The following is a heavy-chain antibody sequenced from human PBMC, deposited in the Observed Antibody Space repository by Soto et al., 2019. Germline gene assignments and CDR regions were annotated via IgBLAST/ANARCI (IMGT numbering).Heavy chain of an antibody. J-gene: IGHJ6*03. Sequence: EVQVLESGGGSVQPGGSLRLSCAASGFTFSNFAMSWVRHAPGKGLEWVSEITGSTGTTYYADSVRGRFIISRDNSQNTPHLQMNSLRPEDTAVYYCAKDTSSSPYYMDVWGKGTTVTVSS. CDR3: AKDTSSSPYYMDV. V-gene: IGHV3-23*01. D-gene: IGHD2-2*01. CDR2: ITGSTGTT. CDR1: GFTFSNFA.